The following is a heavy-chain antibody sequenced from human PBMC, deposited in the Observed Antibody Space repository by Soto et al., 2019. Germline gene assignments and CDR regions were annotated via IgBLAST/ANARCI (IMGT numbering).Heavy chain of an antibody. Sequence: GGSLRLSCAASGFTLSTYAMSWVRQAPGKGLEWVSVIIGSGGSTFYTDSVKGRFTISRDNSKNTLYLQMNSLRAEDTALYYCAKDHAPLYYDCWSGHPPYGVGVWGQGTTVTVSS. CDR3: AKDHAPLYYDCWSGHPPYGVGV. D-gene: IGHD3-3*01. J-gene: IGHJ6*02. CDR1: GFTLSTYA. V-gene: IGHV3-23*01. CDR2: IIGSGGST.